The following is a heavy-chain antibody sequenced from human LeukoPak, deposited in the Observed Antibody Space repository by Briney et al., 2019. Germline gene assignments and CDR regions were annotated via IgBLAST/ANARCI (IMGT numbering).Heavy chain of an antibody. D-gene: IGHD5-18*01. Sequence: SETLSLTCAVYGGSFSGYYWSWIRQPPGKGLEWIGEINHSGSTNYNPSLKSRVTISVDTSKNQFSLKLSSVTAADTAMYYCARGNSYGFFAYAYWGQGTLVTVSS. V-gene: IGHV4-34*01. CDR1: GGSFSGYY. CDR3: ARGNSYGFFAYAY. CDR2: INHSGST. J-gene: IGHJ4*02.